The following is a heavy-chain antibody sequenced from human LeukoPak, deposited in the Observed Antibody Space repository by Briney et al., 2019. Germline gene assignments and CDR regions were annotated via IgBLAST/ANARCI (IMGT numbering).Heavy chain of an antibody. CDR1: GFTFSSYS. CDR2: INSSRSYI. J-gene: IGHJ4*02. CDR3: ATYSGNYSLDY. Sequence: KPGGSLRLSCAASGFTFSSYSMNWVRQAPGKGLDWGSSINSSRSYIYYADSVRRRFTISRDNAKNSLYLQMSSLTAGDTAVYYCATYSGNYSLDYWGQGTLVTVSS. D-gene: IGHD1-26*01. V-gene: IGHV3-21*01.